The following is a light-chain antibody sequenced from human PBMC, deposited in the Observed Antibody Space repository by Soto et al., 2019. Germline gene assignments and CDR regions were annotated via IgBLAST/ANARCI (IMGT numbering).Light chain of an antibody. CDR2: GAS. Sequence: EIVMTQSPATLSVSPGERATLSCRASQSISSNLAWYQQKPGQSPRLLIYGASTRSTGIPARFSGSGSGTELTLTISSLQSEDFAVYYCHQYNNWLRWTFGQGTKVEIK. CDR3: HQYNNWLRWT. V-gene: IGKV3-15*01. CDR1: QSISSN. J-gene: IGKJ1*01.